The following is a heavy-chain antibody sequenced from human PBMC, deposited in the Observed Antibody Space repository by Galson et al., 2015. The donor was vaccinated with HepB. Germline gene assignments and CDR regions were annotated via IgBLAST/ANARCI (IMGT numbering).Heavy chain of an antibody. J-gene: IGHJ6*03. CDR3: ARVRGGTYYMDV. CDR2: ISNSGSTI. Sequence: SLRLSCAASGFTFSDYYMSWIRQAPGKGLEWVSYISNSGSTIYYADSVKGRFTISRDNAKNSLYLQMNSLRAEDTAVYYCARVRGGTYYMDVWGKGTWPTVTVSS. V-gene: IGHV3-11*01. CDR1: GFTFSDYY. D-gene: IGHD2-15*01.